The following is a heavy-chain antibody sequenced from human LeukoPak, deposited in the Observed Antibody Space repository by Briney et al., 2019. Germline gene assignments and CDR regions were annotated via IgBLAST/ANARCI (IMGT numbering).Heavy chain of an antibody. CDR1: GFTFSSYA. CDR3: ARDPEPSSWYRMGYYYYGMDV. CDR2: ISYDGSNK. D-gene: IGHD6-13*01. J-gene: IGHJ6*02. V-gene: IGHV3-30-3*01. Sequence: GGSLRLSCAASGFTFSSYAMHWVRQAPGKGLEWVAVISYDGSNKYYADSVKGRFTISRDNSKNTLYLQMNSLRAEDTAVYYCARDPEPSSWYRMGYYYYGMDVWGQGATVTVSS.